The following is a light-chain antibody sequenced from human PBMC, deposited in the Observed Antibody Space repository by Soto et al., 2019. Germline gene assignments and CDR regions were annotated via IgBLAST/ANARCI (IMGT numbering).Light chain of an antibody. Sequence: QSALTQPASVPGSDGQSITISCTGSSSDVGSYNHVSWYQQRPGKAPRFMIYEGNKRPSGVSNRFSGSKSGNTAYLTISGLQGDDEADYYCCSYAGGSSYVFGAGTKVTVL. J-gene: IGLJ1*01. CDR1: SSDVGSYNH. CDR2: EGN. CDR3: CSYAGGSSYV. V-gene: IGLV2-23*01.